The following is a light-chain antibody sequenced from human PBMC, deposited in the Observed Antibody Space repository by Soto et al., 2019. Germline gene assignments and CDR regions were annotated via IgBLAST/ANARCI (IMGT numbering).Light chain of an antibody. CDR3: AAWDDSLSGRV. CDR1: TSNIGTNY. J-gene: IGLJ2*01. Sequence: QSVLTQPPSASGXXXXXXTISCSGWTSNIGTNYVYWYQQLPGTAPKLLIYSNNQRPSGVPDRFSGSKSGTSASLAISGLRSEDEADYYCAAWDDSLSGRVFGGGTKLTVL. V-gene: IGLV1-47*01. CDR2: SNN.